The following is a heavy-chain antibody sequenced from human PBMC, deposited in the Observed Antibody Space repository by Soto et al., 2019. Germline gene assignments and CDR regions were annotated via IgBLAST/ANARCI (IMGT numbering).Heavy chain of an antibody. CDR1: GFTVSSNY. Sequence: GGSLRLSCAASGFTVSSNYMSWVRQAPGKGLEWVSVIYSGGSTYYADSVKGRFTISRDNSKNTLYLQMNSLRAEDTAVYYCARGDQYYDILTGYSYYYYYGMDVWGQGTTVTVSS. V-gene: IGHV3-53*01. D-gene: IGHD3-9*01. CDR2: IYSGGST. CDR3: ARGDQYYDILTGYSYYYYYGMDV. J-gene: IGHJ6*02.